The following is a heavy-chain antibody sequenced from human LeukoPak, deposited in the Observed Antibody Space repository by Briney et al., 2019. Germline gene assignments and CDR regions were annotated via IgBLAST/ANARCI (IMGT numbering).Heavy chain of an antibody. CDR3: ARWRPIDAIDI. J-gene: IGHJ3*02. CDR1: GFTVSRNY. V-gene: IGHV3-53*04. D-gene: IGHD3-3*01. Sequence: TGGSLRLSCAASGFTVSRNYMNWVRQAPGKGLEWVSLLSSTGNTSYADSVKGRFTISRHNSKNTLYLQVNSLRPEDTAMYYCARWRPIDAIDIWGQGTMVIVSS. CDR2: LSSTGNT.